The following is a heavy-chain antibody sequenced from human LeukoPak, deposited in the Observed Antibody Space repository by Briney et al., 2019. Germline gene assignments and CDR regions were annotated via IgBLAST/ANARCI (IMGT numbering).Heavy chain of an antibody. CDR3: AREGFGNNWFDP. Sequence: GASVKVSCKASGGTFSSYAISWVRQAPGQGLEWMGGIIPIFGTANYAQKFQGRVTITADESTSTAYMELSSLRSEDTAVYYCAREGFGNNWFDPWGQGTLVTVSS. CDR2: IIPIFGTA. J-gene: IGHJ5*02. D-gene: IGHD3-10*01. V-gene: IGHV1-69*13. CDR1: GGTFSSYA.